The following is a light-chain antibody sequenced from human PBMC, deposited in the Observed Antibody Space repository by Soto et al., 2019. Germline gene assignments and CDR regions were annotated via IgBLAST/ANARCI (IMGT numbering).Light chain of an antibody. CDR2: GAS. CDR1: QSVTSNF. CDR3: QQYGRSPLLYT. V-gene: IGKV3-20*01. J-gene: IGKJ2*01. Sequence: ENVLTQSPGTLSLSPGERATLSCRASQSVTSNFLAWYQQKPGQAPRLLIYGASTRAADVPDRFSGSGSGTDFTLTITGLEPEDFAVYYCQQYGRSPLLYTFGQGTKL.